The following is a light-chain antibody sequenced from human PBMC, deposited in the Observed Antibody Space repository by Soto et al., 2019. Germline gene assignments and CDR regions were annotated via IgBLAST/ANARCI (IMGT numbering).Light chain of an antibody. J-gene: IGKJ5*01. CDR2: ETY. Sequence: EIVLTQSPDTLSSSPGERLTLSCRASQSVRNNYLAWYQLKPGQAPRLLIYETYRRATGIPDRFSGSGSGTGFTLTINRLEPEDFAVYYCQQYNNWPLITFGQGTRLEIK. CDR1: QSVRNNY. V-gene: IGKV3-20*01. CDR3: QQYNNWPLIT.